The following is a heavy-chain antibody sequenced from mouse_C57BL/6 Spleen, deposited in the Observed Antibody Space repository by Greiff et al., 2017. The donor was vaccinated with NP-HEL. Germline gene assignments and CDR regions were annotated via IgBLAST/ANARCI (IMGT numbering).Heavy chain of an antibody. Sequence: DVHLVESGGGLVKPGGSLKLSCAASGFTFSDYGMHWVRQAPEKGLEWVAYISSGSSTIYYADTVKGRFTISRDNAKNTLFLQMTSLRSEDTAMYYCARPDYDYDVGFAYWGQGTLVTVSA. CDR3: ARPDYDYDVGFAY. J-gene: IGHJ3*01. CDR2: ISSGSSTI. D-gene: IGHD2-4*01. CDR1: GFTFSDYG. V-gene: IGHV5-17*01.